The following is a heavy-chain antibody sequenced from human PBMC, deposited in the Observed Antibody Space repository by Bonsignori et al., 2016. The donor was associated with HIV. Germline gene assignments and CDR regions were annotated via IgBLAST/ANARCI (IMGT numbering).Heavy chain of an antibody. CDR1: GGSITTKY. V-gene: IGHV4-59*01. CDR3: ARAANDLGYYWYYMDG. Sequence: QVQLQESGPGLVKPSETLSLTCTVSGGSITTKYWSWVRQPPGKGPEWIAYIYHTGDSNYNPSFRSRATISVDPSKNQFSLQLSSVTAADSAVYFCARAANDLGYYWYYMDGLGPRDLGHRFL. CDR2: IYHTGDS. J-gene: IGHJ6*03. D-gene: IGHD2-8*01.